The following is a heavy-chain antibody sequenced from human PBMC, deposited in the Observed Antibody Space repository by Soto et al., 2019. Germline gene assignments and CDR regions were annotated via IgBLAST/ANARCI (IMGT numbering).Heavy chain of an antibody. Sequence: GGSLRLSCADSGFIFSNAWMRWVRQAPGKGLEWVGRIKSKADGGTTNYAAPVKGRFNISRDGSKNTLYLQMNGLKTEDTAVYYCTTGWSSKDYWGQGTLVTVSS. J-gene: IGHJ4*02. D-gene: IGHD3-3*01. CDR2: IKSKADGGTT. V-gene: IGHV3-15*01. CDR1: GFIFSNAW. CDR3: TTGWSSKDY.